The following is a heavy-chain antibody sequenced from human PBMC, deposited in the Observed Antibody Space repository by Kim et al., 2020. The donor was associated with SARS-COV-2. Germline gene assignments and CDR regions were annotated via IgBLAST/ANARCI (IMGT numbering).Heavy chain of an antibody. J-gene: IGHJ6*02. Sequence: GGSLRLSCAASGFTFSASGIHWVRQAPGKGLEWVGRIRSKPYNYATTYAASVNGRFTISRDDSKNMAYLQMNSLKTEDTAMYFCTLVFAPDQYLWGQGTT. D-gene: IGHD3-3*02. CDR2: IRSKPYNYAT. V-gene: IGHV3-73*01. CDR3: TLVFAPDQYL. CDR1: GFTFSASG.